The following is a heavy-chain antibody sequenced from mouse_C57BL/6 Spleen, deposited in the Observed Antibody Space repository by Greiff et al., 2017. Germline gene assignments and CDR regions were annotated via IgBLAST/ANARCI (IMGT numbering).Heavy chain of an antibody. CDR1: GYTFTSYW. CDR3: ARLRGRYFDV. Sequence: QVQLQQSGAELVKPGASVKLSCKASGYTFTSYWMHWVKQRPGQGLEWIGMIHPNSGSTNYNEKFKSKATLTVDKSSSTAYMQLSSLTSEDSAVYYCARLRGRYFDVWGTGTTVTVSS. J-gene: IGHJ1*03. D-gene: IGHD3-3*01. CDR2: IHPNSGST. V-gene: IGHV1-64*01.